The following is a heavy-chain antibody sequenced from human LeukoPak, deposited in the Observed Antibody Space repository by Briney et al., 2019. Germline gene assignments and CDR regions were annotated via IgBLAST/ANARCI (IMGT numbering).Heavy chain of an antibody. V-gene: IGHV1-8*01. D-gene: IGHD2-2*02. Sequence: ASVKVSCKASGYTFTSYDINWVRQATGQGLEWMGWMNPNSGNTGYAQKFQGRVTMTRNTSISTAYMELNSLRSEDTAVYYCARGSSCRTSCYRDFDYWGQGTLVTVSS. CDR2: MNPNSGNT. J-gene: IGHJ4*02. CDR1: GYTFTSYD. CDR3: ARGSSCRTSCYRDFDY.